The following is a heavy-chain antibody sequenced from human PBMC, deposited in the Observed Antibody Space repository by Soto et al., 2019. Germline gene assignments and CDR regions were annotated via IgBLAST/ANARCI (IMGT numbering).Heavy chain of an antibody. Sequence: PSETLSLTCNVSGGSISKFYWAWIRKTAGNGLEWMGRVHATGTTDYNPPLRSRVAMSVDISKKTFSLRLRSVTGADSGVYYCVRDGSKSLRDWFDPWGQGILVTVSS. CDR3: VRDGSKSLRDWFDP. CDR2: VHATGTT. CDR1: GGSISKFY. V-gene: IGHV4-4*07. J-gene: IGHJ5*02.